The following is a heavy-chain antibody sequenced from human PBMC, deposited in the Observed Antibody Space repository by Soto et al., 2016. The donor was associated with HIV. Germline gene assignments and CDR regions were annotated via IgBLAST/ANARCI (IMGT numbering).Heavy chain of an antibody. J-gene: IGHJ4*02. CDR1: GFTFSRYW. CDR3: ARVRYDFDYGVTRYFDY. V-gene: IGHV3-74*01. CDR2: INSDGTIT. Sequence: EVQLVESGGGLVQPGGSLRLSCAASGFTFSRYWMHWVRQAPGKGLVWVSSINSDGTITSHADSVKGRFAISRDNAKNTLYLLMDSLRVEDSAVYYCARVRYDFDYGVTRYFDYVGQGILVTVSS. D-gene: IGHD4-17*01.